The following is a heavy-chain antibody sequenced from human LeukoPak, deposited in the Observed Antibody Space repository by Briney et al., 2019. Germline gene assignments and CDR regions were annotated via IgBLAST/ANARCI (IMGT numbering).Heavy chain of an antibody. CDR1: GGSFSGYY. CDR2: INHSGST. J-gene: IGHJ3*02. V-gene: IGHV4-34*01. D-gene: IGHD2/OR15-2a*01. Sequence: SETLSLTCAVYGGSFSGYYWSWIRQPPGKGLEWIGEINHSGSTNYNPSLKSRLTMSVDTSKNQVSLKLSSVTAADTAVYYCARDGCNSAACHMRLAFDIWGQGAMVTVSS. CDR3: ARDGCNSAACHMRLAFDI.